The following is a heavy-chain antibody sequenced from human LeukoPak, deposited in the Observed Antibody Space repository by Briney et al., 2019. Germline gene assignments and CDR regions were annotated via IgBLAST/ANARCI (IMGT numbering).Heavy chain of an antibody. CDR2: IYYSGST. V-gene: IGHV4-59*01. D-gene: IGHD4-11*01. Sequence: SETLSLTCAVSGGSISRYYWSWIRQPPGKGLEGIGYIYYSGSTNYSPSLKSRVAISVDTSKNQFSLKLISVTAADTAVYYCARDFVDSYYVGVSYFDYWGQGALVIVSS. CDR1: GGSISRYY. J-gene: IGHJ4*02. CDR3: ARDFVDSYYVGVSYFDY.